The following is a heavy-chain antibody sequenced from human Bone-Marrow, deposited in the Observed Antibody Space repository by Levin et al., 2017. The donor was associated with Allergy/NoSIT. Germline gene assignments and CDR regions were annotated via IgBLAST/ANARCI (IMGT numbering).Heavy chain of an antibody. V-gene: IGHV1-18*01. CDR3: ARDEDIVVVPGAIPLDY. Sequence: GESLKISCKASGYTFNNYGISWVRQAPGQGLEWMAWISGHNGDTDSAQKFQGRLTMTTDTSTSTVYMELRSLRSDDTAVYYCARDEDIVVVPGAIPLDYWGQGTLVTVSS. D-gene: IGHD2-2*01. CDR1: GYTFNNYG. J-gene: IGHJ4*02. CDR2: ISGHNGDT.